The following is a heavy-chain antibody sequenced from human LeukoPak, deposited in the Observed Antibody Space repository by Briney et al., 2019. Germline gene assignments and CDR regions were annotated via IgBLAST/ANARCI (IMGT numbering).Heavy chain of an antibody. Sequence: SQTLSLTCTVSGGSISSGGYYWSWIRQHPGKGLEWIGYIYYSGSTYYNPSLKSRVTISVDTSKNQFSLKLSSVTAADTAVYYCNSRSYSSSSYYYYYMDVWGKGTTVTVSS. V-gene: IGHV4-31*03. J-gene: IGHJ6*03. CDR3: NSRSYSSSSYYYYYMDV. CDR2: IYYSGST. CDR1: GGSISSGGYY. D-gene: IGHD6-6*01.